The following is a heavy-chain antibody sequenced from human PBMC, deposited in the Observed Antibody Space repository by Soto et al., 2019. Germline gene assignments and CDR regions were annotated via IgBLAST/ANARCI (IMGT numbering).Heavy chain of an antibody. CDR1: GGTFSSYA. Sequence: QVQLVQSGAEVKKPGSSVKVSCKESGGTFSSYAIAWVRQAPGQGLEWMGGIVPIFGVANYAHKFQGRVAITADEATNTAYVELSSLRSDDTAVYYCAKAAQTRYNWHDLGNWFDNWGQGTLVTGSS. V-gene: IGHV1-69*01. CDR2: IVPIFGVA. D-gene: IGHD1-1*01. J-gene: IGHJ5*02. CDR3: AKAAQTRYNWHDLGNWFDN.